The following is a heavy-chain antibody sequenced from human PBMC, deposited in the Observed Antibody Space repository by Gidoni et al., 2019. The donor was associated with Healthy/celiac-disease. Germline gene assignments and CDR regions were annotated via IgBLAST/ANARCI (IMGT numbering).Heavy chain of an antibody. J-gene: IGHJ4*02. CDR3: ARTPMEQWAGFDY. CDR1: GFSLSTSGLR. CDR2: IDWDDDK. V-gene: IGHV2-70*04. Sequence: QVTLKESGPALVKPTQTLTLTCTFSGFSLSTSGLRVSWIRQPPGKALEWLARIDWDDDKFYSTSLKTRLTISKDTSKNQVVLTMTNMDPVDTATYYCARTPMEQWAGFDYWGQGTLVTVSS. D-gene: IGHD6-19*01.